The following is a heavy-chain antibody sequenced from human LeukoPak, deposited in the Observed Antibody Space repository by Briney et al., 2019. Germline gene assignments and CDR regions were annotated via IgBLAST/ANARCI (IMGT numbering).Heavy chain of an antibody. V-gene: IGHV1-8*03. CDR1: GYTFTSYD. Sequence: GASVKVSCKASGYTFTSYDINWVRQATGQGLEWVGWMNPNSGNTGYAQKFQGRVTITRNTSISTAYMELSSLRSEDTAVYYCASRINYYGSGSYYKNDAFDIWGQGTMVTVSS. D-gene: IGHD3-10*01. CDR3: ASRINYYGSGSYYKNDAFDI. J-gene: IGHJ3*02. CDR2: MNPNSGNT.